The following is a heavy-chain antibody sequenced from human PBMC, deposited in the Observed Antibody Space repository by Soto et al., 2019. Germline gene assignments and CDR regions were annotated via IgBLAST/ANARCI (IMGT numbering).Heavy chain of an antibody. CDR2: IYPGDSDT. CDR3: AASIFYYGMDV. J-gene: IGHJ6*02. V-gene: IGHV5-51*01. CDR1: GYTFADYW. Sequence: ESLTSSRKGTGYTFADYWIGLVRQMPGKGLEWMGIIYPGDSDTKYNPSFQGQVTISADKSITTTYLQWSSLKASDTAIYYCAASIFYYGMDVCGQGTTVTVSS.